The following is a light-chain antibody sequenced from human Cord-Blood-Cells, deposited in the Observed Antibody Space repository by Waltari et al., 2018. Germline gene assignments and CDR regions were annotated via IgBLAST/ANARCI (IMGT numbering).Light chain of an antibody. J-gene: IGLJ1*01. CDR2: KDS. Sequence: SYELTQPPSVSVSPGQTARITCSGDALPKQYAYWYQQKPGQAPVLGIYKDSERPSGIPERVSGSSSGATVTVTISGVQAEDEADYYCQSADSSGTYVVGTGTKVTVL. CDR3: QSADSSGTYV. V-gene: IGLV3-25*03. CDR1: ALPKQY.